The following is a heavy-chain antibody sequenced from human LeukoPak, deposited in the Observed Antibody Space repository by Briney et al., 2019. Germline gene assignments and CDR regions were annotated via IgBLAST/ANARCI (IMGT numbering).Heavy chain of an antibody. J-gene: IGHJ5*02. CDR1: GGTFSSYA. D-gene: IGHD2-2*01. CDR2: IIPIFGIA. CDR3: ARGSIVVVPAANNWFDP. Sequence: PGSSVKVSCKASGGTFSSYAISWVRQAPGQGLEWMGRIIPIFGIANYAQKFQGRVTITADKSTSTAYMELSSLRSEDTAVYYCARGSIVVVPAANNWFDPWGQGTLVTVSS. V-gene: IGHV1-69*04.